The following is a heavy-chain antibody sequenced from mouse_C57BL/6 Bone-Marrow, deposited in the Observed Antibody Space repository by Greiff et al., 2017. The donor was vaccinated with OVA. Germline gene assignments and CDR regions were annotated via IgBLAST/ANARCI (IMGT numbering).Heavy chain of an antibody. Sequence: QVQLQQPGAELVMPGASVKLSCKASGYTFTSYWMHWVKQRPGQGLEWIGEIDPSDSYTNYNQKFKGKSTLTVDKSSSTAYMQLSSLTSEDSAVYDCARSYYYGSSYEDWGQGTTLTVSS. D-gene: IGHD1-1*01. CDR2: IDPSDSYT. J-gene: IGHJ2*01. CDR1: GYTFTSYW. CDR3: ARSYYYGSSYED. V-gene: IGHV1-69*01.